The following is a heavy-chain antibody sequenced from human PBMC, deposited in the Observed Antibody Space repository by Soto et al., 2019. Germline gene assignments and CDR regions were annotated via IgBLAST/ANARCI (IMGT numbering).Heavy chain of an antibody. J-gene: IGHJ6*03. D-gene: IGHD2-2*01. CDR2: ISGSGGST. CDR3: SKDRRIVVVRYYYYYYMDV. Sequence: GGSLRLSCAASGFTFSSYAMSWVRQAPGKGLEWVSAISGSGGSTYYADSVKGRFTISRDNSKNTLYLQMNSLRAEDTAVFYCSKDRRIVVVRYYYYYYMDVWGKGTTVTVSS. CDR1: GFTFSSYA. V-gene: IGHV3-23*01.